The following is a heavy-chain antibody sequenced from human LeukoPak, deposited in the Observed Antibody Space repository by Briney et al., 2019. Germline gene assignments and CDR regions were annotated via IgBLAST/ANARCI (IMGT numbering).Heavy chain of an antibody. Sequence: GASVKVSCKASGYTFTGYYMHWVRQAPGQGLEWMGWINPNSGGTNYAQKFQGRVTMTRDTSISTACMELSRLRSDDTAVYYCARGDYDILTGTFSNFDYWGQGTLVTVSS. CDR1: GYTFTGYY. D-gene: IGHD3-9*01. CDR3: ARGDYDILTGTFSNFDY. J-gene: IGHJ4*02. CDR2: INPNSGGT. V-gene: IGHV1-2*02.